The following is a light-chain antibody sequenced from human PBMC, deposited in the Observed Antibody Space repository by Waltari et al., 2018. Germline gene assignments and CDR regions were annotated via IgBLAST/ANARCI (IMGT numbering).Light chain of an antibody. CDR1: SSNIGAGFD. J-gene: IGLJ2*01. CDR2: RNN. CDR3: QSYDSNLVL. V-gene: IGLV1-40*01. Sequence: QSVLTQPPSVSGAPGQRVTISCTGSSSNIGAGFDVHWYQQLPGTAPKLLIYRNNNRPSGVPDRFSGSKSGTSASLAITGLQAEDEADYYCQSYDSNLVLFGGGTKLTV.